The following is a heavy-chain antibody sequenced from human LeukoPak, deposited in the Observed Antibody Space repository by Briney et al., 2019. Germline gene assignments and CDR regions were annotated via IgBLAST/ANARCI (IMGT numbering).Heavy chain of an antibody. Sequence: SETLSLTCTVSGGSISSSSYYWGWIRQPPGKGLERIGSIYYSGSTYYNPSLKSRVTISVDTSKNQFSLKLSSVTAADTAVYYCARDTIFDAFDIWGQGTMVTVSS. CDR2: IYYSGST. J-gene: IGHJ3*02. CDR3: ARDTIFDAFDI. CDR1: GGSISSSSYY. D-gene: IGHD3-3*01. V-gene: IGHV4-39*07.